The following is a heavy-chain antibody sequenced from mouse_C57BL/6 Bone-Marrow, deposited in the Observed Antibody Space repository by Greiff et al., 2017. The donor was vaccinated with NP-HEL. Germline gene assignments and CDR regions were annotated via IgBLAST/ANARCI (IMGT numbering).Heavy chain of an antibody. CDR3: ARGRILLREWAY. CDR2: INPSSGYT. D-gene: IGHD1-1*01. J-gene: IGHJ3*01. Sequence: QVQLQQSGAELAKPGASVKMSCKASGYTFTSYTMHWVKQRPGKGLEWIGYINPSSGYTKYNQKFKDQATLTADKSSSTAYMQLSSLTSEDAAVYYCARGRILLREWAYWGQGTLVTVSA. V-gene: IGHV1-4*01. CDR1: GYTFTSYT.